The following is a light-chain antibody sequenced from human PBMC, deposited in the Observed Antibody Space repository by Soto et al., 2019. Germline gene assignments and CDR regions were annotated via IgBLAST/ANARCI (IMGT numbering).Light chain of an antibody. CDR2: AAS. Sequence: EIVLTQSPGSLSLSTGEGSTLSCRASETIKKNYLAWYQQQPGQAPRLLIYAASRRATGIPDRFSGSGSGTDFTLTISRLEPEDFAVYYCQQYGSSPLTFGGGTKVDIK. CDR3: QQYGSSPLT. V-gene: IGKV3-20*01. J-gene: IGKJ4*01. CDR1: ETIKKNY.